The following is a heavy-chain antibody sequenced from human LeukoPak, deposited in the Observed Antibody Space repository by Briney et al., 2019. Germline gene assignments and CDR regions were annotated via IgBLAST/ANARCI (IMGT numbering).Heavy chain of an antibody. D-gene: IGHD3-9*01. CDR2: IYYSGST. CDR1: GGSISSYY. Sequence: SETLSLTCTVSGGSISSYYWSWIRQPPGKGLEWIGYIYYSGSTNHNPSLKSRVTISVDTSKNQFSLKLSSVTAADTAVYYCARHFPAGRTGYQYYFDYWGQGTLVTVSS. J-gene: IGHJ4*02. CDR3: ARHFPAGRTGYQYYFDY. V-gene: IGHV4-59*08.